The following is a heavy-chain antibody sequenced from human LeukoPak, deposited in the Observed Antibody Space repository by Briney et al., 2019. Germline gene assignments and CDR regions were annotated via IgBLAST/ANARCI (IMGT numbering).Heavy chain of an antibody. Sequence: PSETLSLTCTVSGGSISSSSYYWGWIRQPPGKGLEWIGSIYHSGSTYYNPSLKSRVTISVDTSKNQFSLKLSSVTAADTAVYYCARGSLWFGELWGAFDIWGQGTMVTVSS. CDR1: GGSISSSSYY. V-gene: IGHV4-39*07. D-gene: IGHD3-10*01. J-gene: IGHJ3*02. CDR2: IYHSGST. CDR3: ARGSLWFGELWGAFDI.